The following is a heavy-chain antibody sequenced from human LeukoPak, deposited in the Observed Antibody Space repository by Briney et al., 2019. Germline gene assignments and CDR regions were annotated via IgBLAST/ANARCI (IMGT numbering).Heavy chain of an antibody. CDR2: IDLNGNHI. CDR3: ATDRGLGPPNWFGS. D-gene: IGHD3-16*01. Sequence: GGSLRLSCVGSGFPFSSYSMNWVRQAPGKGLEWVSSIDLNGNHINYADSVKDRFTISRDNAKNSLFLQMDSLRVEDTAVYYCATDRGLGPPNWFGSWGQGTLVTVSS. CDR1: GFPFSSYS. J-gene: IGHJ5*01. V-gene: IGHV3-21*01.